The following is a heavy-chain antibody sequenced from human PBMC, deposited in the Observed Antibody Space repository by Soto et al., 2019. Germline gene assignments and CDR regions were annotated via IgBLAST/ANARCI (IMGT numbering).Heavy chain of an antibody. V-gene: IGHV4-34*01. CDR1: GGSFSGYY. CDR3: ARLVSSGWDPFDY. J-gene: IGHJ4*02. CDR2: INHSGST. Sequence: SETLSLTCAVYGGSFSGYYWSWIRQPPGKGLEWIGEINHSGSTNYNPSLKSRVTISVDTSKNQFSLKLSSVTAADTAVYYCARLVSSGWDPFDYWGQGTLVTVSS. D-gene: IGHD6-19*01.